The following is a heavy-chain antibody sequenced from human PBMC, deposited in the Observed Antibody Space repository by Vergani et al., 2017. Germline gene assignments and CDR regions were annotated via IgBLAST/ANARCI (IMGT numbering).Heavy chain of an antibody. V-gene: IGHV3-30*18. J-gene: IGHJ4*02. D-gene: IGHD3/OR15-3a*01. CDR3: AKDQAGAMIWRALYFDY. Sequence: QVQLVESGGGVVQPGRSLRLSCAASGFTFSSYGMHWVRQAPGKGLEWVAVISYDGSNKYYADSVKGRFTISRDNSKNTLYLQMNSLRAEDTAEYYCAKDQAGAMIWRALYFDYWGQGTLVTVSS. CDR1: GFTFSSYG. CDR2: ISYDGSNK.